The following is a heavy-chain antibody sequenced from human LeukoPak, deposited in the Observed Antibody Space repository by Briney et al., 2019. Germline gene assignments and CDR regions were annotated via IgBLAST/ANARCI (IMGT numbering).Heavy chain of an antibody. Sequence: PSETLSLTCTVSGGSISSSSYYWGWIRQPPGKGLEWIGSIYYSGSTYYNPFLKSRVTISVDTSKNQFSLKLSSVTAADTAVYYCARREQWLVPNINWYFDLWGRGTLVTVSS. CDR2: IYYSGST. D-gene: IGHD6-19*01. CDR1: GGSISSSSYY. V-gene: IGHV4-39*01. CDR3: ARREQWLVPNINWYFDL. J-gene: IGHJ2*01.